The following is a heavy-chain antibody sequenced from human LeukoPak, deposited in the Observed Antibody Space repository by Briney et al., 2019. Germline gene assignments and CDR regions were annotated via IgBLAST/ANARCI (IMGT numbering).Heavy chain of an antibody. J-gene: IGHJ4*02. V-gene: IGHV3-21*06. Sequence: GGSLRLSCEASGFTFSTYSMNWVRQAPGKGLEWVSSISSSSSYTYYADSVKGRFTISRDNAKNSLYLQMNSLGVEDTAVYYCAGGLGDWGQGTLVTVSS. CDR3: AGGLGD. D-gene: IGHD3-10*01. CDR1: GFTFSTYS. CDR2: ISSSSSYT.